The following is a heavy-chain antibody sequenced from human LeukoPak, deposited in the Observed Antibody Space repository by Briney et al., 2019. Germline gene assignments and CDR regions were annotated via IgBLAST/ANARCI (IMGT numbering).Heavy chain of an antibody. Sequence: GGSLRLSCAASGFTFDSYPMSWVRQAPGKGLELVGRIKSKTDGGTTDYAAPVKGRFSISRDDSKNTLYLQMNSLKTEDTAVYYCTTDRAIAVRPLFDYWGQGTLVTVSS. D-gene: IGHD6-6*01. CDR2: IKSKTDGGTT. CDR1: GFTFDSYP. V-gene: IGHV3-15*01. CDR3: TTDRAIAVRPLFDY. J-gene: IGHJ4*02.